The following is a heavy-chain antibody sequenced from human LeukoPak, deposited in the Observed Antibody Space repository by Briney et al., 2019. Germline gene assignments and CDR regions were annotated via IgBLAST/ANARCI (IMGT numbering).Heavy chain of an antibody. CDR2: INPSGGST. CDR3: ARDGEVVTLGY. Sequence: ASVKVSCKASGYTFTSNYMHWVRQAPGQGLEWMGIINPSGGSTTYAQKFQDRVTMTRDTSTTTFHMELSSLISEDTAVYYCARDGEVVTLGYWGQGTLVTVSS. CDR1: GYTFTSNY. J-gene: IGHJ1*01. D-gene: IGHD4-23*01. V-gene: IGHV1-46*01.